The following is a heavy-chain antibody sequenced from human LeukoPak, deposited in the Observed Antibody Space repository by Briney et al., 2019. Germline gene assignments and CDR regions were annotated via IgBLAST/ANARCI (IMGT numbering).Heavy chain of an antibody. Sequence: NRGESLKISCKGSGYSINNYWIGWVRQMPGKGLEWMGIIYPADSDIRYSPSFQGQVTISADKPISTAYLQWSSLKASDTAMYYCARQEYCSGGSCYTWFDPWGQGTLVTVSS. J-gene: IGHJ5*02. V-gene: IGHV5-51*01. CDR2: IYPADSDI. D-gene: IGHD2-15*01. CDR3: ARQEYCSGGSCYTWFDP. CDR1: GYSINNYW.